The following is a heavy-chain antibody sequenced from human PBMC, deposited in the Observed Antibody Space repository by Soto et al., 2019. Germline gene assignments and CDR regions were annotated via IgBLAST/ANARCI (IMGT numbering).Heavy chain of an antibody. CDR2: IYHSGST. D-gene: IGHD6-13*01. Sequence: PSETLSLTCAVSSGSISSSNWWSWVRQPPGKGLEWIGEIYHSGSTNYNPSLKSRVTISVDKSKNQFSLKLSSVTAADTAVYYCASAIAAAGTTGVNWFDPWGQGTLVTVSS. J-gene: IGHJ5*02. V-gene: IGHV4-4*02. CDR1: SGSISSSNW. CDR3: ASAIAAAGTTGVNWFDP.